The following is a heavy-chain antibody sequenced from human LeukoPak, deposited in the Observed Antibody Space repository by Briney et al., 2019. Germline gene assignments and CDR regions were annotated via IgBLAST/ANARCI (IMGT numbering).Heavy chain of an antibody. CDR1: GGSISGYY. CDR3: ASRSPCGGDCYTDY. CDR2: IYYSGSI. J-gene: IGHJ4*02. Sequence: KSSETLSLTCTVSGGSISGYYWSWIRQPPGKALEWIGHIYYSGSIDYNSSLKSRVTISIDTSKNQFSLKLSSVTAADTAVYYCASRSPCGGDCYTDYWGQGTLVTVSS. D-gene: IGHD2-21*01. V-gene: IGHV4-59*01.